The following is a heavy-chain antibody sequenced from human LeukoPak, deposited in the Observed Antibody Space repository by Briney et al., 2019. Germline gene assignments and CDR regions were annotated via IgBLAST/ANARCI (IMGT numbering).Heavy chain of an antibody. CDR3: ARALGGSWYQKAAFDY. V-gene: IGHV3-33*08. CDR2: IWDDGTNK. J-gene: IGHJ4*02. CDR1: GFIFSNNY. D-gene: IGHD6-13*01. Sequence: GGSLRLSCVASGFIFSNNYMSWVRQAPGKGLEWVAVIWDDGTNKYYADSVKGRFTISRDSSKSTLFLQMNSLRAEDTAVYYCARALGGSWYQKAAFDYWGQGTLVTVSS.